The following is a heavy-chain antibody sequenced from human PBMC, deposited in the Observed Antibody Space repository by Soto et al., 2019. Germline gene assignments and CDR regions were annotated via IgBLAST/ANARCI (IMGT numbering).Heavy chain of an antibody. CDR3: TTPEYCSGGSCYPRGLDAFDI. V-gene: IGHV3-15*01. Sequence: EVQLVESGGGLVKPGGSLRLSCAASGFTFSNAWMSWVRQAPGKGLEWVGRIKSKTDGGTTDYAAPVKGRFTISRDDSKNTLYLQRNSLKTEDTAVYYCTTPEYCSGGSCYPRGLDAFDIWGQGTMVTVSS. CDR1: GFTFSNAW. J-gene: IGHJ3*02. CDR2: IKSKTDGGTT. D-gene: IGHD2-15*01.